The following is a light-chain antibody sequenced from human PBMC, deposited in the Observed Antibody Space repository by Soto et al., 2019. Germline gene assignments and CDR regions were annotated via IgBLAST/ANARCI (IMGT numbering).Light chain of an antibody. CDR1: TGAVTSGHY. J-gene: IGLJ2*01. CDR3: LLYYGGAQPVV. CDR2: STN. Sequence: QAVVTQEPSLTVSPGGTVTLTCASSTGAVTSGHYPNWFQQKPGQAPRALIYSTNKKHSWTPARFSGSLLGGKAALTLSGVQPEDEAEYYCLLYYGGAQPVVFGGGTKVTVL. V-gene: IGLV7-43*01.